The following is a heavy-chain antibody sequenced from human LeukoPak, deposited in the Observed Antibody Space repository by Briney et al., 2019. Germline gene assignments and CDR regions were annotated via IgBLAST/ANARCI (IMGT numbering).Heavy chain of an antibody. CDR1: GDSISSSTFY. J-gene: IGHJ5*02. CDR3: ARGSTTRYFDWSLPFEP. D-gene: IGHD3-9*01. Sequence: SETLSLTCTVSGDSISSSTFYWGWIRQPPGKGLEWIGSIYYSGRTYYNPSLKSRVTISVDTSKNQFSLKLSSVTAADTAVYYCARGSTTRYFDWSLPFEPWGQGTLVTVSS. V-gene: IGHV4-39*07. CDR2: IYYSGRT.